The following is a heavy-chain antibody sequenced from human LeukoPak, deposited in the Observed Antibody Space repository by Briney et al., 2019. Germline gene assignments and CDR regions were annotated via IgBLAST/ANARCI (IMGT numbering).Heavy chain of an antibody. CDR1: GFTFSNYW. V-gene: IGHV3-48*01. CDR3: AREGALTGIDY. D-gene: IGHD3-9*01. J-gene: IGHJ4*02. CDR2: ISSSSSTI. Sequence: GGSLRLSCAASGFTFSNYWMNWVRQAPGRGLEWVSYISSSSSTIYYADSVKGRFTISRDNAKNSLYLQMNSLRAEDTAVYYCAREGALTGIDYWGQGTLVTVSS.